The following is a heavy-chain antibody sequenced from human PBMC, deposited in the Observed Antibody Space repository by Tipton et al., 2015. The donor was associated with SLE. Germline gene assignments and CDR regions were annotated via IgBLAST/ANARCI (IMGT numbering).Heavy chain of an antibody. D-gene: IGHD2-2*01. CDR2: IRYDGSNK. J-gene: IGHJ4*02. CDR3: AREGGSSTSSDSSSFDY. Sequence: SLRLSCAASGFTFSSYSMHWVRQAPGKGLEWVAFIRYDGSNKYYADSVKGRFTISRDNAKNSLYLQMNSLRAEDTAVYYCAREGGSSTSSDSSSFDYWGQGTLVTVSS. CDR1: GFTFSSYS. V-gene: IGHV3-30*02.